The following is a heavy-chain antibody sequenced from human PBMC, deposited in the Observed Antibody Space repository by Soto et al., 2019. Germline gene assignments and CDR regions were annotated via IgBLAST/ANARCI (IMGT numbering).Heavy chain of an antibody. CDR2: IDGLATSR. Sequence: EVQLLESGGDLVQPGGSLTLSCAASGFTFSSYAMSWVRQTPGKGLEWIAAIDGLATSRFYSDSVKGRFTISRDSSKNTVYLQMNSLRAEDTAVYYCAKAHIVAVQPGMGGLGGLYDPWGQGTLVTVSS. D-gene: IGHD2-2*01. CDR1: GFTFSSYA. J-gene: IGHJ5*02. CDR3: AKAHIVAVQPGMGGLGGLYDP. V-gene: IGHV3-23*01.